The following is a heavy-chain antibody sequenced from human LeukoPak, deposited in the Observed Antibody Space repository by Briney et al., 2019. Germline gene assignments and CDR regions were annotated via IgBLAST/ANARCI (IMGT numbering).Heavy chain of an antibody. Sequence: GASVKVSCKASGYTFTGYYMHWVRQAPGQGLEWMGWINPNSGGTNYAQKFQGRVTMTRDTSISTAYMELSRLRSDDTAVYYCATSGSYLNSGYDYFLTGTDNDGVYVDYWGQGTLVTVSS. CDR3: ATSGSYLNSGYDYFLTGTDNDGVYVDY. V-gene: IGHV1-2*02. CDR2: INPNSGGT. D-gene: IGHD5-12*01. J-gene: IGHJ4*02. CDR1: GYTFTGYY.